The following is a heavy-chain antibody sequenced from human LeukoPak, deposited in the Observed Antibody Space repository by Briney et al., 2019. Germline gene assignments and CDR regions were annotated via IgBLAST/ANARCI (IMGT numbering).Heavy chain of an antibody. Sequence: GASVKVSCKASGYTFTGYYMHWVRQAPGQGLEWMGWINPNSGGTNYAQKFQGRVTMTRDTSISTAYMELSRLRSDDTAVYYCARDLVGSRTGYSSGAWDYWGQGTLVTVSS. J-gene: IGHJ4*02. D-gene: IGHD3/OR15-3a*01. CDR3: ARDLVGSRTGYSSGAWDY. V-gene: IGHV1-2*02. CDR1: GYTFTGYY. CDR2: INPNSGGT.